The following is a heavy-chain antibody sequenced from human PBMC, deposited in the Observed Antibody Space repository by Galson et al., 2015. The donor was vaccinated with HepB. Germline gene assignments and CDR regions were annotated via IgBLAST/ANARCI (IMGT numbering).Heavy chain of an antibody. J-gene: IGHJ6*03. D-gene: IGHD2-15*01. CDR1: GFTFSDYY. CDR3: ARVRAERLVIANYYYMDV. Sequence: SLRLSCAASGFTFSDYYMSWIRQAPGKGLEWVSYISSSSSYTNYADSVKGRFTISRDNAKNSLYLQMNSLRAEDTAVYYCARVRAERLVIANYYYMDVWGKGTTVTVSS. CDR2: ISSSSSYT. V-gene: IGHV3-11*06.